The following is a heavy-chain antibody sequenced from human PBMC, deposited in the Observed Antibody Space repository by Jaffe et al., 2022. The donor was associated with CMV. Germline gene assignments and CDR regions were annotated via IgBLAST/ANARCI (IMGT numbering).Heavy chain of an antibody. J-gene: IGHJ3*02. D-gene: IGHD1-26*01. CDR2: ISSSSSYI. CDR3: ARDKGYSGSIEALGDAFDI. Sequence: EVQLVESGGGLVKPGGSLRLSCAASGFTFSSYSMNWVRQAPGKGLEWVSSISSSSSYIYYADSVKGRFTISRDNAKNSLYLQMNSLRAEDTAVYYCARDKGYSGSIEALGDAFDIWGQGTMVTVSS. V-gene: IGHV3-21*01. CDR1: GFTFSSYS.